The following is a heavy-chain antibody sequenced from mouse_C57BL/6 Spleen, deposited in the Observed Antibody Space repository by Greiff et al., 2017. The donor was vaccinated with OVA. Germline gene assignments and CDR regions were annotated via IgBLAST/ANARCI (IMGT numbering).Heavy chain of an antibody. CDR3: AREREEGYRYSFDY. CDR1: GFSFTSYA. CDR2: IWTGGGT. V-gene: IGHV2-9-1*01. J-gene: IGHJ2*01. D-gene: IGHD2-2*01. Sequence: VKLVESGPGLVAPAQSLSLTCTVSGFSFTSYAISWVRQPPGKGLEWLGVIWTGGGTNYNSALKSRLSTIKDNAKSQVFLKMNSLQTDDTARYYCAREREEGYRYSFDYWGQVTTLTVSA.